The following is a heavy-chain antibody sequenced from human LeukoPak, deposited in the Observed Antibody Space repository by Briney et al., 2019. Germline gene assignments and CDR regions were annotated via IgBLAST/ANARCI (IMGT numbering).Heavy chain of an antibody. CDR3: ARDSRYHSGWGSYQPYWFDP. Sequence: PGGSLRLSCAASGFTFNLYWIHWVRQPPGKGLEWLSRISADGTTTNYADSVKGRFTISRDNAKNTLYLQMHSLRVDDTAVYYCARDSRYHSGWGSYQPYWFDPWAREPWSPSPQ. CDR1: GFTFNLYW. D-gene: IGHD3-10*01. V-gene: IGHV3-74*01. CDR2: ISADGTTT. J-gene: IGHJ5*02.